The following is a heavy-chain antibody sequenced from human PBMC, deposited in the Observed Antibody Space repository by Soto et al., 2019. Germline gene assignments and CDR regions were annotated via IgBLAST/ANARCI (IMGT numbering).Heavy chain of an antibody. V-gene: IGHV1-69*13. J-gene: IGHJ5*02. CDR3: SRPSHDDYGDLRWVGGFDP. CDR1: GGTFSSYA. CDR2: IIPIFGTA. D-gene: IGHD4-17*01. Sequence: GPSVKVSCKASGGTFSSYAISWVRQAPGQGLEWMGGIIPIFGTANYAQKFQGRVTITADESTSTAYMELCCLRSENTAVYYCSRPSHDDYGDLRWVGGFDPFGQGTMVTVSS.